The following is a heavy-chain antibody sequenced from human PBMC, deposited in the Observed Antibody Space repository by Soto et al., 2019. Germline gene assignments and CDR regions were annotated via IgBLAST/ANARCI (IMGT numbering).Heavy chain of an antibody. D-gene: IGHD3-10*01. CDR2: IYHSGST. V-gene: IGHV4-4*02. CDR1: GGSISSSNW. Sequence: QVQLQESGPGLVKPSGTLSLTCAVSGGSISSSNWWSWVRQPPGKGLEWIGEIYHSGSTNYNPSLXXRXXISVDKSKNQFSLKLSSVTAADPAVYYCARVTGHYYYGMDVWGQGTTVTVSS. CDR3: ARVTGHYYYGMDV. J-gene: IGHJ6*02.